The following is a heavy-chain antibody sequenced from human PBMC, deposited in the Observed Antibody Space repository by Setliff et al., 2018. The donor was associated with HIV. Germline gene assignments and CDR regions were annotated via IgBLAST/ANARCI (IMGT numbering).Heavy chain of an antibody. V-gene: IGHV3-30*07. J-gene: IGHJ4*02. CDR1: GFTFSSYA. Sequence: GGSLRLSCAASGFTFSSYAMHWVRQAPGKGLEWVAVMSYDGSNKYYADSVKGLFTISRDNSKNTLYLQMNSLRAEDTAVYYCAREPIAVAGKQDFDYWGQGTLVTVSS. CDR2: MSYDGSNK. CDR3: AREPIAVAGKQDFDY. D-gene: IGHD6-19*01.